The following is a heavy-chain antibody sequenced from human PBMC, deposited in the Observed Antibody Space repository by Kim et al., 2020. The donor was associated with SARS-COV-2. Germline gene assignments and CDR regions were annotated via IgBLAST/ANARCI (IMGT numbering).Heavy chain of an antibody. CDR3: AKDLGQQLPRSYWYFDL. V-gene: IGHV3-23*01. D-gene: IGHD6-13*01. J-gene: IGHJ2*01. Sequence: GGSLRLSCAASGFTFSSYAMSWVRQAPGKGLEWVSAISGSGGSTYYADSVKGRFTISRDNSKNTLYLQMNSLRAEDTAVYYCAKDLGQQLPRSYWYFDLWGRGTLVTVSS. CDR1: GFTFSSYA. CDR2: ISGSGGST.